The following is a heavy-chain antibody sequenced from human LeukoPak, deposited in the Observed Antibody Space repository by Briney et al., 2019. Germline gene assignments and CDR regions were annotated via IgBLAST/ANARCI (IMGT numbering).Heavy chain of an antibody. CDR2: ISGGGGRT. Sequence: GGSLRLSCAASGFTFSSYDINWVRQAPGKGLEWVSKISGGGGRTYYSDSVKGRFTISRDNSKNTLYLQMNSLRAEDTAVYYCAKNYYDSSGPWDAFDIWGQGTMVTVSS. D-gene: IGHD3-22*01. CDR3: AKNYYDSSGPWDAFDI. CDR1: GFTFSSYD. J-gene: IGHJ3*02. V-gene: IGHV3-NL1*01.